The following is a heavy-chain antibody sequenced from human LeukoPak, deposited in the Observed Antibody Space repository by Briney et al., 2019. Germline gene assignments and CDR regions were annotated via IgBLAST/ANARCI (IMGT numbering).Heavy chain of an antibody. CDR3: ARVHSSSPGDYFDY. Sequence: GGSLRVSCAAYGFTFSSYSMNWVRQAPGKGLEWVSSISSSSSYIYYADSVKGRFTISRDNAKNSLYLQMNSLRAEDTAVYYCARVHSSSPGDYFDYWGQGTLVTVSS. D-gene: IGHD6-6*01. V-gene: IGHV3-21*01. J-gene: IGHJ4*02. CDR2: ISSSSSYI. CDR1: GFTFSSYS.